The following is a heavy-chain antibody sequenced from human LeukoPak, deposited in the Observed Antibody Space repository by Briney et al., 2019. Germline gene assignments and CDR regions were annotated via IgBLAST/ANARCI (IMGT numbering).Heavy chain of an antibody. Sequence: ASVKVSCKASGGTFSSYAISWVRQAPGQGLEWMGRIIPILGIANYAQKFQGRVTITADKSTSTAYMELSSLRSEDTAVYYCARVTQGYSSGPGDYWGQGTLVTVSS. J-gene: IGHJ4*02. V-gene: IGHV1-69*04. CDR2: IIPILGIA. D-gene: IGHD6-19*01. CDR3: ARVTQGYSSGPGDY. CDR1: GGTFSSYA.